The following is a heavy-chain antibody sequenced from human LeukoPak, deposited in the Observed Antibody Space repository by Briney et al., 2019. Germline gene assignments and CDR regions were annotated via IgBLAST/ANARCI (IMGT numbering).Heavy chain of an antibody. CDR1: EFTFDDYA. J-gene: IGHJ2*01. D-gene: IGHD2-2*01. CDR2: ISWDSDSI. CDR3: EKAIRGDDQSYWYFDL. Sequence: PGGSLRLSCAASEFTFDDYAMHWVRQAPGKGLEWVSGISWDSDSIGYADSVKGRFTISRDNAKNSLYLQMNSLRAEDTALYYCEKAIRGDDQSYWYFDLWGRGTLVTVSS. V-gene: IGHV3-9*01.